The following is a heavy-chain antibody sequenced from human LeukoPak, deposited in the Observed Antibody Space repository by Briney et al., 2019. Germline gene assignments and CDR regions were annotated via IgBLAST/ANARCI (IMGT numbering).Heavy chain of an antibody. CDR2: ISGSGGST. J-gene: IGHJ4*02. CDR1: GFTFSSYA. D-gene: IGHD1-26*01. Sequence: GGSLRLSCAASGFTFSSYAMSWVRQAPGKGLEWVSAISGSGGSTYHADSVKGRFTISRDNSKNTLYLQMNSLRAEDTAVYYCARYDVYSGSHGGLAYWGQGTLVTVSS. CDR3: ARYDVYSGSHGGLAY. V-gene: IGHV3-23*01.